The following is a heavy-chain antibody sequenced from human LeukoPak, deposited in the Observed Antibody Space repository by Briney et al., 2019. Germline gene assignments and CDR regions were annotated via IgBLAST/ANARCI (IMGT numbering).Heavy chain of an antibody. J-gene: IGHJ4*02. D-gene: IGHD1-26*01. Sequence: GGSLRLSCAASGSTFSSYEMNWVRQAPGKGLEWVSYISSSGSTIYYADSVKGRFTISRDNAKNSLYLQMNSLRAEDTAVYYYARDLGRSYSFFFDYWGQGTLVTVSS. V-gene: IGHV3-48*03. CDR2: ISSSGSTI. CDR1: GSTFSSYE. CDR3: ARDLGRSYSFFFDY.